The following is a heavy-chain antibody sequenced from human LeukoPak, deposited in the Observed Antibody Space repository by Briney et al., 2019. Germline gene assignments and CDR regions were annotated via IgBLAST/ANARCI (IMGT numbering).Heavy chain of an antibody. Sequence: PGGSLRLSCVASGFTFDDYAMHWVRQAPGKGLEWVSSISWYSGNIGYADSVKGRFSTSRDNAKNTLYLEMNSLRTDDTALYFCAREVWRRVFYYGVDVWGQGTTVAVSS. D-gene: IGHD2-21*01. CDR2: ISWYSGNI. CDR3: AREVWRRVFYYGVDV. J-gene: IGHJ6*02. CDR1: GFTFDDYA. V-gene: IGHV3-9*01.